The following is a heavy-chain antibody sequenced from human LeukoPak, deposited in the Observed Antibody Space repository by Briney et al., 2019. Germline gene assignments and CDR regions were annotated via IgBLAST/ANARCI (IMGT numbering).Heavy chain of an antibody. CDR1: GFPFSSYS. V-gene: IGHV3-21*01. Sequence: GGSLRLSCAASGFPFSSYSMNWLRQAPGKGLEWVSSISSSSSYIYYADSVKGRFTISRDNAKNSLYLQMNSLRAEDTAVYYCARDALPTVTTLPHFDYWGQGTLVTVSS. CDR2: ISSSSSYI. D-gene: IGHD4-17*01. CDR3: ARDALPTVTTLPHFDY. J-gene: IGHJ4*02.